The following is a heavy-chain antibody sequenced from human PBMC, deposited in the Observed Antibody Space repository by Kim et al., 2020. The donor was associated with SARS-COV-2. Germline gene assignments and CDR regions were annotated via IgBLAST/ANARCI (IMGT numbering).Heavy chain of an antibody. CDR1: GFTFSDYY. CDR2: ISSSSSYT. V-gene: IGHV3-11*05. J-gene: IGHJ6*02. D-gene: IGHD6-13*01. CDR3: ARDLNRPGIAAAGDNYYYYYGMDV. Sequence: GGSLRLSCAASGFTFSDYYMSWIRQAPGKGLEWVSYISSSSSYTNYADSVKGRFTISRDNAKNSLYLQMNSLRAEDTAVYYCARDLNRPGIAAAGDNYYYYYGMDVWGQGTTVTVSS.